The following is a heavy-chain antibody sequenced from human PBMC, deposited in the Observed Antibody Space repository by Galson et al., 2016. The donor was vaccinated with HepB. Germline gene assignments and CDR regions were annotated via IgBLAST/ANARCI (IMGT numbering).Heavy chain of an antibody. CDR2: IYYSEIT. J-gene: IGHJ3*02. V-gene: IGHV4-61*01. D-gene: IGHD6-19*01. CDR3: ARDGYAPSSGWYTGAFDI. CDR1: GGSVSSGSYY. Sequence: LSLTCTVSGGSVSSGSYYRSWIRQPPGKGLEWIGYIYYSEITNYNPSLKSRVTISIDTSKNQVSLKLSSVTTADTAVYYCARDGYAPSSGWYTGAFDIWGQGTMVTVSS.